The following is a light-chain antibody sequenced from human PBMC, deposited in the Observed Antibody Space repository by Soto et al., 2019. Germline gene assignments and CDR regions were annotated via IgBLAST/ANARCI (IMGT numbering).Light chain of an antibody. J-gene: IGKJ1*01. Sequence: EIVLTQSPGTLSLSPGERATLSCRASQSVSSSYLAWYQQKPGQAPRLLIYGASSRATGIPDRFSGSGSGTDFTLTINSLQSEDFGVYFCMQYNKWPLRTFGQGTKVGIK. CDR2: GAS. V-gene: IGKV3-20*01. CDR1: QSVSSSY. CDR3: MQYNKWPLRT.